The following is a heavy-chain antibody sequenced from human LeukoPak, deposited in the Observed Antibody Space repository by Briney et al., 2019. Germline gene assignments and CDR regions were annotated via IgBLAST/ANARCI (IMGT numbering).Heavy chain of an antibody. D-gene: IGHD5-18*01. Sequence: SVKVSCKASGGTFSSYAISWVRQPPAQGLEWMGGIIPIFGTANYAQKFQGRVTITADESTSTAYMELSSLSSEEPAVLYCAGPPGVSYGTDYYYYGMDIWGQGDTVTVSS. J-gene: IGHJ6*02. CDR3: AGPPGVSYGTDYYYYGMDI. V-gene: IGHV1-69*01. CDR1: GGTFSSYA. CDR2: IIPIFGTA.